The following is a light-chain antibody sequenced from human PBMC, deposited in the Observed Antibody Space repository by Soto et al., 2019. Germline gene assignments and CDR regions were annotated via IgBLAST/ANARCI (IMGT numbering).Light chain of an antibody. Sequence: QSVLTQPPSASGTPGQTVTISCSGGTSKIGSNTINWYQHLPGMAPKLLIYSNNQRPSGVPDRFSGSKSRTSASLAISRLQSEDEADFYCRAWDDTLNGWVFGGGTKLTVL. J-gene: IGLJ3*02. CDR2: SNN. V-gene: IGLV1-44*01. CDR3: RAWDDTLNGWV. CDR1: TSKIGSNT.